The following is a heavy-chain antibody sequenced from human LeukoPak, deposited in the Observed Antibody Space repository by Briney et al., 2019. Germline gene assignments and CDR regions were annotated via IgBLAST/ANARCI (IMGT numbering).Heavy chain of an antibody. D-gene: IGHD6-13*01. Sequence: GASVKVSCKASGYTFSGYYMHWVRQAPGEGPEWMGWINPNTGGILYGRKFQGRVTMTADTSITTAYMELSRLTSDDTAVYYCARDSGFHRDSSSYYYFDYWGQGTLVTVSS. V-gene: IGHV1-2*02. CDR1: GYTFSGYY. CDR3: ARDSGFHRDSSSYYYFDY. CDR2: INPNTGGI. J-gene: IGHJ4*02.